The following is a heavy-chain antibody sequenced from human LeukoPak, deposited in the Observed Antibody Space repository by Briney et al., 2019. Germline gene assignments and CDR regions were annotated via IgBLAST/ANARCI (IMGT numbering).Heavy chain of an antibody. V-gene: IGHV5-51*01. CDR3: ARPPGGYSSGWPTGYFDY. CDR1: GYSFTSYW. J-gene: IGHJ4*02. D-gene: IGHD6-19*01. Sequence: GESLKISCKGSGYSFTSYWIGWVRQMPGKGLEWMGIIYPGDSDTRYSPPFQGQVTISADKSISTAYLQWSSLKASDTAMYYCARPPGGYSSGWPTGYFDYWGQGTLVTVSS. CDR2: IYPGDSDT.